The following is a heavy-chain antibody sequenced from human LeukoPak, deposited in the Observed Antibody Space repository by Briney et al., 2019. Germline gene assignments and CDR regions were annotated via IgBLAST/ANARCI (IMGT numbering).Heavy chain of an antibody. CDR3: ARDCCQRYASGN. Sequence: ETLSLTCTVSGGSISSSSYYWGWIRQAPGKGLEWVSVIYSGGNSYYADSVKGRFTISRDDSKNTLYLQMNSLRAEDTAVYYCARDCCQRYASGNWGQGTLVTVSS. CDR2: IYSGGNS. J-gene: IGHJ4*02. CDR1: GGSISSSSYY. D-gene: IGHD2-2*01. V-gene: IGHV3-53*01.